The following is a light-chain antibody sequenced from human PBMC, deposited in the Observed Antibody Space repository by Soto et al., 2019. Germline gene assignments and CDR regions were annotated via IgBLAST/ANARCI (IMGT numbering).Light chain of an antibody. J-gene: IGKJ4*01. CDR1: QSVRIN. CDR2: GAS. V-gene: IGKV3-15*01. Sequence: EIVMTQSPATLSVSPGERATLSCRASQSVRINLAWYQQKPGQAPRLLIYGASSRATGIPARFSGSGSGTDFTLTISSLQSEDSAVYYGQQYNNWPPELTFGGGTKVEIK. CDR3: QQYNNWPPELT.